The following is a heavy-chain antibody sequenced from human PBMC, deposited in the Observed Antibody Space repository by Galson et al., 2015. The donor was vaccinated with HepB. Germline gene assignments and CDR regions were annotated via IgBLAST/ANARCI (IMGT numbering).Heavy chain of an antibody. J-gene: IGHJ4*02. D-gene: IGHD1/OR15-1a*01. CDR1: GFRLSDSW. CDR3: ARGNNPNY. V-gene: IGHV3-7*03. CDR2: INEDGSTK. Sequence: SLRLSCAASGFRLSDSWVTWVRQSAGRGLEWVANINEDGSTKFYLDSVKGRSTISRDNAKNSVFLQMNNLRADNTAVYYCARGNNPNYWGQGTLVTVSS.